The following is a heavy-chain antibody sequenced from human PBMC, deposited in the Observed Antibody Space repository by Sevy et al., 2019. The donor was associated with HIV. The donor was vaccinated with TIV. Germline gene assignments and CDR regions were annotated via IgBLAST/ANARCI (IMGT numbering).Heavy chain of an antibody. CDR2: IRSETYGETT. CDR1: GFTFGDYA. J-gene: IGHJ4*02. D-gene: IGHD2-21*02. CDR3: TRRASRVYGDHLNLY. Sequence: GGSLRLSCTASGFTFGDYAMSWFRQAPGRGLEWVGFIRSETYGETTEYAAYVKGRFTVSRDDSKSIVYLQINSLKTEDTAVYYCTRRASRVYGDHLNLYWGQGTLVTVSS. V-gene: IGHV3-49*03.